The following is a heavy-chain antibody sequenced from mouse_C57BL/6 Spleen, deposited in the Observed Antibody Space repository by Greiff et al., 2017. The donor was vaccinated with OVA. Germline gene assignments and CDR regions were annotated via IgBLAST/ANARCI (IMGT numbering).Heavy chain of an antibody. CDR2: IDPETGGT. CDR1: GYTFTDYE. V-gene: IGHV1-15*01. D-gene: IGHD2-4*01. CDR3: TRLSAYDYDRGAMDY. J-gene: IGHJ4*01. Sequence: VKLQQSGAELVRPGASVTLSCKASGYTFTDYEMHWVKQTPVHGLEWIGAIDPETGGTAYNQKFKGKAILTADKSSSTAYMELRSLTSEDSAVYYCTRLSAYDYDRGAMDYWGQGTSVTVSS.